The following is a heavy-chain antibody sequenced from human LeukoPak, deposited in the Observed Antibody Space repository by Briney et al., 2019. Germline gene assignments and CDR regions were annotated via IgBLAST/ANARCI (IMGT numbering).Heavy chain of an antibody. CDR2: ITGSGGTT. J-gene: IGHJ4*02. V-gene: IGHV3-23*01. CDR1: GFTFSSYA. D-gene: IGHD3-10*01. Sequence: GGSLRLSCAASGFTFSSYAMTWVRQAPGKGLEWVSAITGSGGTTYYADSVKGRFTISRDNSRNTLYLQMNSLRAEDAAVYYCSTPYYYGSGTYISSFDYWGQGTLVTVSS. CDR3: STPYYYGSGTYISSFDY.